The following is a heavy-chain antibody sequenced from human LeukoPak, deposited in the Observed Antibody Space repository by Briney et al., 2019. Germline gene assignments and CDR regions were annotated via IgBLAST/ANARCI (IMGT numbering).Heavy chain of an antibody. Sequence: KPGGSLRLSCAASGFTFSSYSMNWIRQPPGKGLEWIGSIYYSGSTYYNPSLKSRVTISVDTSKNQFSLKLSSVTAADTAVYYCARGRSNGRVVLGIVPAAAYDFDYWGQGTLVTVSS. D-gene: IGHD2-2*01. V-gene: IGHV4-39*07. CDR3: ARGRSNGRVVLGIVPAAAYDFDY. CDR2: IYYSGST. J-gene: IGHJ4*02. CDR1: GFTFSSYS.